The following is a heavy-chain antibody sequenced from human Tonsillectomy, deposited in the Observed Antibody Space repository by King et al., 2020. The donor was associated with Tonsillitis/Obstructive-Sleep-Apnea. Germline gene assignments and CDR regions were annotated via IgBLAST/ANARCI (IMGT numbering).Heavy chain of an antibody. CDR3: AKDAVHDDSCYYYDYYYYYMDV. J-gene: IGHJ6*03. CDR1: GFTFTNYA. V-gene: IGHV3-23*04. CDR2: ITGSGGTT. Sequence: VQLVESGGGLIQPGGSLRLSCAASGFTFTNYAMSWVRQGPGKGLEWVSLITGSGGTTYYADSVKGRFTISRDNSKNTLYLKMNSLRADGTPVYYCAKDAVHDDSCYYYDYYYYYMDVWGKGTTVTVSS. D-gene: IGHD3-22*01.